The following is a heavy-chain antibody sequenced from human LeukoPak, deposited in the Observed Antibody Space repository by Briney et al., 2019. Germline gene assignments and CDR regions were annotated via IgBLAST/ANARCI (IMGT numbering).Heavy chain of an antibody. CDR3: ASGAPDSFDY. D-gene: IGHD1-14*01. Sequence: GGSLRLSXAASGFTFSSYGMHWVRQAPGKGLEWVAFIRYDGSNKYYADSVKGRFTISRDNSKNTLYLQMNSLRAEDTAVYYCASGAPDSFDYWGQGTLVTVSS. CDR1: GFTFSSYG. CDR2: IRYDGSNK. J-gene: IGHJ4*02. V-gene: IGHV3-30*02.